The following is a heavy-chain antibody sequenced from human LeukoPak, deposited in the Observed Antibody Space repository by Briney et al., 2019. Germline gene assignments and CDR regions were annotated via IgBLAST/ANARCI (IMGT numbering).Heavy chain of an antibody. CDR3: ARGRPHGNDY. V-gene: IGHV3-74*01. Sequence: GGSLRLSCAASGLTFSSYWMNWVRQAPGKGLVWVSRIASDGSSTTYADSVKGRFNISRGNAKNTLYLQMNSLRVEDTAVYYCARGRPHGNDYWGQGTLVTVSS. CDR2: IASDGSST. CDR1: GLTFSSYW. J-gene: IGHJ4*02. D-gene: IGHD4-23*01.